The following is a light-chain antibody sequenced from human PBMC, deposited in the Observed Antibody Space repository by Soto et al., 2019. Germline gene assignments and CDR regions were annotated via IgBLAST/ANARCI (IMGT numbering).Light chain of an antibody. V-gene: IGKV1-5*01. CDR1: QSIDNW. Sequence: DIQMTQSPSTLSASVGDRVTIACRASQSIDNWLAWYQQKPGKAPKLLIYDVSSLEGGVPSRFSSSGSGTEFTLTISSLQPDDFATYYCQQYNTFWTFGQGTKVEIK. CDR3: QQYNTFWT. J-gene: IGKJ1*01. CDR2: DVS.